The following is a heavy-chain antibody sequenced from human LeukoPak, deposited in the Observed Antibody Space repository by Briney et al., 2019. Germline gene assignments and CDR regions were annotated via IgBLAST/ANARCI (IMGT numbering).Heavy chain of an antibody. CDR3: ASPSAEMTAINGWYFDV. Sequence: GGSLRVSCAASWFPVGSNYMNLVRQAPGKGLEWVSVVYSGGSTYYADSVKGRFTISRDYSKNTLYLQMNNLRAEDTAVYYCASPSAEMTAINGWYFDVWGRGTLVTVSS. V-gene: IGHV3-66*01. CDR1: WFPVGSNY. J-gene: IGHJ2*01. D-gene: IGHD5-24*01. CDR2: VYSGGST.